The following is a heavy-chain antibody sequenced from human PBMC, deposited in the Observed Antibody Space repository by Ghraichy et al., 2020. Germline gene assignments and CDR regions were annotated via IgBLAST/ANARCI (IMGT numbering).Heavy chain of an antibody. CDR3: ARGTFDYSREDHGGAFDY. CDR2: IAASRDTI. CDR1: GFTFSDNE. J-gene: IGHJ4*02. D-gene: IGHD6-13*01. V-gene: IGHV3-48*03. Sequence: AGSLRLSCAASGFTFSDNEMNWVRQAPGKGLEWVAYIAASRDTIYYADSVRGRFTISRAKSSVFLQMDSLRAEDTATYSCARGTFDYSREDHGGAFDYWGQGTQVTVSS.